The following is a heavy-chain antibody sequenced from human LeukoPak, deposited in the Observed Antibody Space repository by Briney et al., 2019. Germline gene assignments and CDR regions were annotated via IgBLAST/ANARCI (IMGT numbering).Heavy chain of an antibody. D-gene: IGHD3-10*01. V-gene: IGHV4-59*08. CDR2: IYYSGST. J-gene: IGHJ3*02. CDR1: GGSISSYY. Sequence: SETLSLTCTVSGGSISSYYWSWIRQPPGKGLEWIGYIYYSGSTNYNPSLKSRVTISVDTSKNQFSLKLSSVTAADTAVYYCASSEGTVDAFDIWGQGAMVTVSS. CDR3: ASSEGTVDAFDI.